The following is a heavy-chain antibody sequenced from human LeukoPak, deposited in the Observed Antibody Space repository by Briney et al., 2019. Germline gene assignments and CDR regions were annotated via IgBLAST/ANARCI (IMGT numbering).Heavy chain of an antibody. CDR3: ARDKIVGATYFDY. V-gene: IGHV3-7*01. CDR2: IKQDGSEK. J-gene: IGHJ4*02. CDR1: GFTFSSYW. Sequence: RGSLRLSCAASGFTFSSYWMSWVRQAPGKGLEWVANIKQDGSEKYYVDSVKGRFTISRDNAKNSLYLQMNSLRAEDTAVYYCARDKIVGATYFDYWGQGTLVTVSS. D-gene: IGHD1-26*01.